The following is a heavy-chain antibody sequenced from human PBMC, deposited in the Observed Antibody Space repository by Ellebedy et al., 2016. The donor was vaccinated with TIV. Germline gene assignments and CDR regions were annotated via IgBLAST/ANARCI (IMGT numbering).Heavy chain of an antibody. J-gene: IGHJ6*02. V-gene: IGHV3-11*03. Sequence: GRFTISRDNAKNSLYLQMNSLRAEDTAVYYCVRYRFGELLGHYGMDVWGQGTTVTVSS. CDR3: VRYRFGELLGHYGMDV. D-gene: IGHD3-10*01.